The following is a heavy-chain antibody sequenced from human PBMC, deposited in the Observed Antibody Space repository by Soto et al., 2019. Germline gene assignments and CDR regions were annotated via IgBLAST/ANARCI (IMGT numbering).Heavy chain of an antibody. Sequence: EVQVVEAGGGLVKPGGSLRLSCVGTGFTFSRNSINWVRQAPGKGLEWVSSISSTGSYIYYADSVKGRFTISRDNAKNSVSLQMNSLRVEDTALYYCARGTNCGGDCRVPFDYWGQGTLVTVSS. CDR3: ARGTNCGGDCRVPFDY. D-gene: IGHD2-21*02. V-gene: IGHV3-21*01. CDR2: ISSTGSYI. J-gene: IGHJ4*02. CDR1: GFTFSRNS.